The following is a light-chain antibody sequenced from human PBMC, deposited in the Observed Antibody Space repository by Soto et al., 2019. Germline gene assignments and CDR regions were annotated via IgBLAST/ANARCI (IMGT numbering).Light chain of an antibody. J-gene: IGLJ3*02. CDR1: TSNIGAGYD. Sequence: QSALTQPPSVSGAPGQRVTISCTGSTSNIGAGYDVHWYQQLLGTAPKLLIYGSVNRPSGVPDRFSGSKSGASASLAITGLQAEDEADYYCQSYDSSLRGVFGGGTKLTVL. V-gene: IGLV1-40*01. CDR2: GSV. CDR3: QSYDSSLRGV.